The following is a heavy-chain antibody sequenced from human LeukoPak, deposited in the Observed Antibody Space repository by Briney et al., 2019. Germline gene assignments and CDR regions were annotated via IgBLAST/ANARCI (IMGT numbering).Heavy chain of an antibody. CDR3: ARIPDSSGWYWFDP. V-gene: IGHV2-70*04. CDR1: GFSLSTSGMR. D-gene: IGHD6-19*01. Sequence: ESGPALVKPTQTLTLTCTFSGFSLSTSGMRVSWIRQPPGKALEWLARIDWDDDKFYSTSLKTRLTIFKDTSKNQVVLTMTNMDPVDTATYYCARIPDSSGWYWFDPWGQGTLVTVSS. CDR2: IDWDDDK. J-gene: IGHJ5*02.